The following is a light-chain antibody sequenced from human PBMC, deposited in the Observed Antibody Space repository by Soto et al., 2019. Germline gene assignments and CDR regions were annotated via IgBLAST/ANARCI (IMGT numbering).Light chain of an antibody. V-gene: IGLV2-11*01. CDR1: SSNIGSYNY. Sequence: QSALTQPRSVSGSPGQSVTISCTGTSSNIGSYNYVSWYQQHPGQAPKLMIYDVSKRPSGVPERFSGSKSGNTASLTISGLQTEDEAYYYCCTYAGSYLWVFGGGTKVTVL. CDR2: DVS. CDR3: CTYAGSYLWV. J-gene: IGLJ3*02.